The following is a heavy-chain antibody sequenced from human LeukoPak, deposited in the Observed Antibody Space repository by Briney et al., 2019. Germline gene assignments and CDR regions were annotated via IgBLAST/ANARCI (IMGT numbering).Heavy chain of an antibody. CDR3: ARASISGDYAFDY. Sequence: GGSLRLSCAASGFTFSDYYMSWIRQAPGKGLEWVSYISSSGSTIYYADSVKGRFTISRDNAKNSLYLQMNSLRAEDTAVYYCARASISGDYAFDYWGQGTLVTVSS. J-gene: IGHJ4*02. V-gene: IGHV3-11*04. CDR2: ISSSGSTI. CDR1: GFTFSDYY. D-gene: IGHD3-3*02.